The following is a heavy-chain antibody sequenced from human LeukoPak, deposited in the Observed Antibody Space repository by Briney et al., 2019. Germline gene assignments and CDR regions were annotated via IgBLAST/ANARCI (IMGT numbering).Heavy chain of an antibody. CDR3: ARDHTPSSSWYTFHYYMDV. J-gene: IGHJ6*03. CDR1: GYTFTSYG. V-gene: IGHV1-18*01. CDR2: ISAYNGNT. Sequence: GASVKVSCKASGYTFTSYGISWVRQAPGQGLEWMGCISAYNGNTNYAQKLQGRVTMTTDTSTSTAYMELRSLRSDDTAVYYCARDHTPSSSWYTFHYYMDVWGKGTTVTVSS. D-gene: IGHD6-13*01.